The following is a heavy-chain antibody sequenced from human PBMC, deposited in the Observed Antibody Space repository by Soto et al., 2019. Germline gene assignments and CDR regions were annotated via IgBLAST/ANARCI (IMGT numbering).Heavy chain of an antibody. D-gene: IGHD6-13*01. CDR3: ARVKGAYSSSYNWFDP. CDR2: IIPIFGTA. Sequence: GASVKVSCKASGGTFSSYAISWVRQAPGQGLEWMGGIIPIFGTANYAQKFQGRVTITADESTSTAYMELSSLRSEDTAVYYCARVKGAYSSSYNWFDPWGQGTLVTVSS. V-gene: IGHV1-69*13. J-gene: IGHJ5*02. CDR1: GGTFSSYA.